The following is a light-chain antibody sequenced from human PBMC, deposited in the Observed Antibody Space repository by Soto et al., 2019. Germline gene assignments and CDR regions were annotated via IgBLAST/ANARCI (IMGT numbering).Light chain of an antibody. CDR2: GAS. V-gene: IGKV3-15*01. Sequence: IGMSQSPSTLSVSTGERATLSCRASQSVSSNLAWYQQKPGQAPRLLIYGASTRATGIPARFSGRVSGTEFTLTISSLQSEDFAVYYCQQYNNWPPITFGQGTRLEIK. CDR1: QSVSSN. J-gene: IGKJ5*01. CDR3: QQYNNWPPIT.